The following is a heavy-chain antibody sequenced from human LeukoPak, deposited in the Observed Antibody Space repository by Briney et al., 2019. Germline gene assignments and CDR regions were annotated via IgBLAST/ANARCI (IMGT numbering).Heavy chain of an antibody. CDR3: ATGSRGDF. CDR1: GFTFSDAW. D-gene: IGHD2-2*01. V-gene: IGHV3-15*05. CDR2: IKRKSDGGTT. J-gene: IGHJ4*02. Sequence: GGSLRLSCAASGFTFSDAWMTWLRQAPGQGLEWIGLIKRKSDGGTTQYGPPMEGRFTISRDDSKEPLYLQMDSVKTEDTAVYYCATGSRGDFWGQGTLVTVSS.